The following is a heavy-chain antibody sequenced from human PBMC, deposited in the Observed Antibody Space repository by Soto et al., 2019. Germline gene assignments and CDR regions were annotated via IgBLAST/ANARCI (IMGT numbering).Heavy chain of an antibody. V-gene: IGHV4-31*11. CDR1: GGSISSGVYY. Sequence: SETLSLTCAVYGGSISSGVYYWSWIRQHPGKGLEWIGYIYYSGSTYYNPSLKSRVTISVDTSKNQFSLKLSSVTAADTAVYYCARVAISRRNNWFDPWGQGTLVTVSS. CDR3: ARVAISRRNNWFDP. D-gene: IGHD3-3*01. CDR2: IYYSGST. J-gene: IGHJ5*02.